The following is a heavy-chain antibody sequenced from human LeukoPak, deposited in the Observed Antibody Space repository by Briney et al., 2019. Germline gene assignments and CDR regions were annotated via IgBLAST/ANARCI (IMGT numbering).Heavy chain of an antibody. CDR3: ARRNQWELLDYYYYYGMDV. Sequence: GGSLRLSCAASGFTFSSYGMHWVRQAPGKGLEWVAVIWYDGSNKYYADSAKGRFTISRDNSKNTLYLQMNSLRAEDTAVYYCARRNQWELLDYYYYYGMDVWGQGTTVTVSS. V-gene: IGHV3-33*01. J-gene: IGHJ6*02. CDR1: GFTFSSYG. CDR2: IWYDGSNK. D-gene: IGHD1-26*01.